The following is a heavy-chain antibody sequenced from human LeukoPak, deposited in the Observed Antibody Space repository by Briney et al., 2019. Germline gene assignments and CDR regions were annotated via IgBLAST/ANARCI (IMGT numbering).Heavy chain of an antibody. D-gene: IGHD1-14*01. CDR1: GYSISSGFY. V-gene: IGHV4-38-2*01. J-gene: IGHJ5*02. CDR3: ARVDGISWFDP. Sequence: ESSETLSLTCAVSGYSISSGFYWGWIRQPPGKGLEWIGSISHSGSTSYNPSLKSRVTISVDTSKNQFSLKLSSVTAADTAVYYCARVDGISWFDPWGQGTLVTVSS. CDR2: ISHSGST.